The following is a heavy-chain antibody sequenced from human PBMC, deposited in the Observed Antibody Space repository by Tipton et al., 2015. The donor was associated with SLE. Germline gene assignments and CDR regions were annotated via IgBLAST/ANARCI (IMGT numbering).Heavy chain of an antibody. CDR2: IHYSGST. CDR1: GGSISSGDYY. CDR3: AGGRYSSSSVYYYYYMDV. J-gene: IGHJ6*03. D-gene: IGHD6-6*01. V-gene: IGHV4-31*02. Sequence: LRLSCTVSGGSISSGDYYWSWIRQHPGKGLEWIGYIHYSGSTYYNPSLKSRITISVDTSRNQFSLRLSSVTAADTAFYYCAGGRYSSSSVYYYYYMDVWGKGTTVTVSS.